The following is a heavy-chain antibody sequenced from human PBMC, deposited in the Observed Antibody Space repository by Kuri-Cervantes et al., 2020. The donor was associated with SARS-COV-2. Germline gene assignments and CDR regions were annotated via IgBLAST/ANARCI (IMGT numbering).Heavy chain of an antibody. D-gene: IGHD3-3*01. CDR3: ARDSLRGIVGVVIMDD. CDR2: ISSSSSYI. J-gene: IGHJ6*02. V-gene: IGHV3-21*01. Sequence: GGPLRISCAASGFTFSSYSMNWVRQAPGKGLEWVSSISSSSSYIYYADSVKGRFTISSDNAKNSLYLQMNSLRAEDTAVYYCARDSLRGIVGVVIMDDWGQGTPVTVSS. CDR1: GFTFSSYS.